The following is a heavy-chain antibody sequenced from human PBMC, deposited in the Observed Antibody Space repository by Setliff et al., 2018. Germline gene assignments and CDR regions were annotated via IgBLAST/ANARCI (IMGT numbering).Heavy chain of an antibody. V-gene: IGHV7-4-1*02. CDR3: GRASRFGTIVYRGDYYMDV. D-gene: IGHD3-10*01. Sequence: SVKVSCKASGYTFTTYAMGWMRQAPGQGLEWMGWINTNTGNPSYAQGFTGRFVFSLDTSVSTAYLQINSLEAEDSAVYYCGRASRFGTIVYRGDYYMDVWGKGTTVTVSS. J-gene: IGHJ6*03. CDR2: INTNTGNP. CDR1: GYTFTTYA.